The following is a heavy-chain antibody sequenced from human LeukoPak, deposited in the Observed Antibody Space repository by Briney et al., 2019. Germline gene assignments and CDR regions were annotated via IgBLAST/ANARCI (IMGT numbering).Heavy chain of an antibody. V-gene: IGHV3-30-3*01. CDR2: ISYDGSNK. D-gene: IGHD2-2*01. CDR1: GFTFSSYA. CDR3: ARNGYQLLWRYYFDY. Sequence: PGRSLRLSWAASGFTFSSYAMHWVRQAPGKGLEWVAVISYDGSNKYYADSVKGRFTISRDNSKNTLYLQMNSLRAEDTAVYYCARNGYQLLWRYYFDYWGQGTLVTVSS. J-gene: IGHJ4*02.